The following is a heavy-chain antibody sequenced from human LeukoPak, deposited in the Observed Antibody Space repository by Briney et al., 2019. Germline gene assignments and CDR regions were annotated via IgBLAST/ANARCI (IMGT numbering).Heavy chain of an antibody. CDR1: GYTFTGYY. D-gene: IGHD2-15*01. CDR2: INPNSGGT. CDR3: ARDRGRYCSGGSCYGIGDY. J-gene: IGHJ4*02. Sequence: ASVKVSCKASGYTFTGYYMHWVRQAPGQGLEWMGWINPNSGGTNYAQKFQGRATMTRDTSISTAYMELSRLRSDDTAVYYCARDRGRYCSGGSCYGIGDYWGQGTLVTVSS. V-gene: IGHV1-2*02.